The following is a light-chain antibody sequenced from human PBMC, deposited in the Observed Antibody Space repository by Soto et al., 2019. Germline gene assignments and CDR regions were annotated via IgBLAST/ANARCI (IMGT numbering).Light chain of an antibody. V-gene: IGLV1-47*01. CDR3: AAWDDRLAGPI. CDR1: TSNIGSNY. J-gene: IGLJ1*01. Sequence: QSVLAQPPSASGTPGQRVTISCSGSTSNIGSNYVYWYQQLPGTAPKLLIYRNDQRPSGVPDRISGSKSGTSASLAISGLRSEDEADYHCAAWDDRLAGPIFGTGTKVTVL. CDR2: RND.